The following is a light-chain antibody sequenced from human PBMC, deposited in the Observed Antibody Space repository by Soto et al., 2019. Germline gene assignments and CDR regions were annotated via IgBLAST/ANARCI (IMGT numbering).Light chain of an antibody. Sequence: QCAGKGNLSHGEEATLSNRDSQSVDSNYLAWYQQKPGQTPRLIIYGASGRAGGIPHRFSGSGFGTDFTHTICKVDPEDLQVYYCQLYGTPLSVTFGHGTRLEI. V-gene: IGKV3-20*01. CDR2: GAS. J-gene: IGKJ5*01. CDR3: QLYGTPLSVT. CDR1: QSVDSNY.